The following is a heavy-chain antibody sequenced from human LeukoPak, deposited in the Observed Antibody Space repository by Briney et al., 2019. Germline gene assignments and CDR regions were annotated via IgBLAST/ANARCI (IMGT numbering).Heavy chain of an antibody. Sequence: PSETLSLTCTVSGGSISSYYWSWIRQPPGKGLEWIGYIYYSGSTNYNPSLKSRVTISVDTSKNQFSLKLSSVTAADTAVYYCARVAYYYDSSGYTPPDYWGQGTLVTVSS. D-gene: IGHD3-22*01. V-gene: IGHV4-59*01. CDR2: IYYSGST. CDR1: GGSISSYY. CDR3: ARVAYYYDSSGYTPPDY. J-gene: IGHJ4*02.